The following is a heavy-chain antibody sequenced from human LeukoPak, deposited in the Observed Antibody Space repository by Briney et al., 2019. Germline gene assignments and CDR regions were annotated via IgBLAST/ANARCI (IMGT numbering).Heavy chain of an antibody. J-gene: IGHJ4*02. CDR1: GYSFTDYI. D-gene: IGHD3-22*01. CDR3: ARLMDDNYDGSAFDY. Sequence: ASVKVSCKTSGYSFTDYIIAWVRQAPGQGLEWLGWIGTYDGHTSYAQKVQGRVTMTTDTSATTAYLELRSLTSDDTALYYCARLMDDNYDGSAFDYWGQGTLVTVSS. V-gene: IGHV1-18*01. CDR2: IGTYDGHT.